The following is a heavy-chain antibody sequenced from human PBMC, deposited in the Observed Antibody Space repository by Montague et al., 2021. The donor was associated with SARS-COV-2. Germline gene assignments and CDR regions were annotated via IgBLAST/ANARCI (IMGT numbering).Heavy chain of an antibody. J-gene: IGHJ5*01. V-gene: IGHV4-34*01. CDR1: GGSFSGYS. Sequence: SETLSLTCAVSGGSFSGYSWSWIRQPPGKGLEWIGEINHSGSTNXNPSLKSRVTISVDTSKNQCSLRLSSVTAADTAVYYCARRSRVVTAVWALRSSLTAWFDSWGQGTLVTVSS. D-gene: IGHD2-21*02. CDR2: INHSGST. CDR3: ARRSRVVTAVWALRSSLTAWFDS.